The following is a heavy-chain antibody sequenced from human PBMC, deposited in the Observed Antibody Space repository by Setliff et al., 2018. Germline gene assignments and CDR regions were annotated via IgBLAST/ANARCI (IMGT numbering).Heavy chain of an antibody. CDR2: IDRSGNT. D-gene: IGHD3-10*01. V-gene: IGHV4-61*09. CDR3: ARSLGSGSYYGSRPFHSDY. J-gene: IGHJ4*02. Sequence: KPSETLSLTCTVSGGSITSGSNYWSWIRQPAGKGLEWIGHIDRSGNTNFDPSLKSRVTISGDRSKNQFSLELSSVTAADTAVYYCARSLGSGSYYGSRPFHSDYWGQGIQVTVSS. CDR1: GGSITSGSNY.